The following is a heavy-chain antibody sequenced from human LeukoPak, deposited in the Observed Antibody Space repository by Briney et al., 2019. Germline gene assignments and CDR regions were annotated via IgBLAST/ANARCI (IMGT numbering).Heavy chain of an antibody. Sequence: GSLSLSCAASGFTFSSYSMHWVRQAPGKGLEYVAAITSNGRKTYYANSVKGRFTISRDNSKNTLYLQMGSLRPENMAMYYCARWGGNYPFDYRGQGTLVTVSS. D-gene: IGHD1-26*01. J-gene: IGHJ4*02. V-gene: IGHV3-64*01. CDR2: ITSNGRKT. CDR1: GFTFSSYS. CDR3: ARWGGNYPFDY.